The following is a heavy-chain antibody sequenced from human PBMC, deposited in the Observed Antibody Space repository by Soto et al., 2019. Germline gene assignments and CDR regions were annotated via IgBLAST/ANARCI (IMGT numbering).Heavy chain of an antibody. CDR2: IWYDGSNK. CDR3: ARTLRWTEPYYYYGMDV. CDR1: GFTFSSYG. D-gene: IGHD2-15*01. Sequence: QVQLVESGGGVVQPGRSLRLSCAASGFTFSSYGMHWVRQAPGKGLEWVAVIWYDGSNKYYADSVKGRFTISRDNSKNTLYLQMNSLRAEDTAVYYCARTLRWTEPYYYYGMDVWGQGTTVTVSS. V-gene: IGHV3-33*01. J-gene: IGHJ6*02.